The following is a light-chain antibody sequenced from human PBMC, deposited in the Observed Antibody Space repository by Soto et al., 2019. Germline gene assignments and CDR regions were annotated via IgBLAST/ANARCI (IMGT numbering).Light chain of an antibody. CDR3: QQRINWPPLT. J-gene: IGKJ4*01. CDR2: GAS. V-gene: IGKV3-15*01. CDR1: QSVRSN. Sequence: EVVMTQSPATLSVSPGERVTLSCRASQSVRSNLAWYQQKPGQSPRLLIYGASTRATGIPARFSGSGSGTDFTLTISSLEPEDFAIYYCQQRINWPPLTFGGGTKVEIK.